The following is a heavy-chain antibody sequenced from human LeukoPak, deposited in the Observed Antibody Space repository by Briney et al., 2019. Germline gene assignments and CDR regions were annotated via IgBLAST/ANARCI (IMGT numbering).Heavy chain of an antibody. CDR3: ASNYYGSGSLDY. V-gene: IGHV4-59*08. D-gene: IGHD3-10*01. Sequence: KPSETLSLTCTVSSGSISSYYWSWIRQPPGKGLEWIGYIYYSGSTNYNPSLKSRVTISVDTSKNQFSLKLSSVTAADTAVYYCASNYYGSGSLDYWGQGTLVTVSS. CDR2: IYYSGST. CDR1: SGSISSYY. J-gene: IGHJ4*02.